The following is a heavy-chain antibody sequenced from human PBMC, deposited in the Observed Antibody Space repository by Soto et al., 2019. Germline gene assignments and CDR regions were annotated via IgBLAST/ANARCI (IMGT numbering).Heavy chain of an antibody. CDR3: VSDRGYGHASVPYS. CDR2: ISYDGGFQ. J-gene: IGHJ4*02. Sequence: QAQLVESGGGVVQPGRSWRLSCPAPGFAFRGYGLHWFRKVQATGLRWVAVISYDGGFQHYADSVKARFPISRDNSKNMVLLQISSLRAEDTAVYYCVSDRGYGHASVPYSWGQGTLVSVSS. V-gene: IGHV3-30*03. CDR1: GFAFRGYG. D-gene: IGHD5-18*01.